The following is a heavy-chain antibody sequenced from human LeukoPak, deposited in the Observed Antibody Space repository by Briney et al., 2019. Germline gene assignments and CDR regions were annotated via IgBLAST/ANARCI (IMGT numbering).Heavy chain of an antibody. CDR2: IYDGGST. D-gene: IGHD3-10*01. J-gene: IGHJ6*02. Sequence: GGSLRLSCAASGFTVSSNYMSWVRQAPGKGLEWVSVIYDGGSTYYADSVKGRFTISRDNSKNTLYLQMNSLRAEDTAVYYCARDLGRAGVYYYYGMDVWGQGTTVTVSS. CDR3: ARDLGRAGVYYYYGMDV. CDR1: GFTVSSNY. V-gene: IGHV3-53*01.